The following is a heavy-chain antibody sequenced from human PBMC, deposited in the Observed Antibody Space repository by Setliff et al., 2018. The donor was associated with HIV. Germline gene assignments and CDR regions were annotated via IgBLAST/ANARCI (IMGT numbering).Heavy chain of an antibody. CDR2: FDSSGGT. CDR1: CDSVRSSRYY. J-gene: IGHJ4*02. Sequence: SETLSLTCTVSCDSVRSSRYYWSWIRQPAGMGLEWIGRFDSSGGTDYNPSLKSRVTISKDTSKNQLSLKLTSVTAAETAVYFCAGDYAGSGRPFDYWGQGTLVTVSS. D-gene: IGHD6-19*01. V-gene: IGHV4-61*02. CDR3: AGDYAGSGRPFDY.